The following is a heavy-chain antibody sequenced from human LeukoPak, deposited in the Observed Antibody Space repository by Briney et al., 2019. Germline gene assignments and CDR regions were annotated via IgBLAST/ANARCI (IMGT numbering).Heavy chain of an antibody. CDR3: ARTPHRSNSYFDY. V-gene: IGHV4-38-2*02. J-gene: IGHJ4*02. D-gene: IGHD2/OR15-2a*01. CDR1: GYSISSGYF. Sequence: PSETLSLTCTVSGYSISSGYFWAWIRQPPGKGLDWIGAFYHSGNTYYNPSLKNRVTVSVDTSKNQFSLKLSSVTAADTAVYYCARTPHRSNSYFDYWGQGILVTVSS. CDR2: FYHSGNT.